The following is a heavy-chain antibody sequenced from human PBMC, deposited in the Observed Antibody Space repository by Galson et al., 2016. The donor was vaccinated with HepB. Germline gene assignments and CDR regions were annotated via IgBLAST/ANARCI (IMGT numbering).Heavy chain of an antibody. J-gene: IGHJ6*02. CDR3: ARGHIVATVDYYYYGLDV. Sequence: SVKVSCKASGYTLTTYAMYWVRQAPGQRLEWMGWINAANGDTKYSQKLQGRGTITWDTSANTAYMELSSLRSEDTAVYYCARGHIVATVDYYYYGLDVWGQGTTVTVAS. CDR2: INAANGDT. CDR1: GYTLTTYA. D-gene: IGHD5-12*01. V-gene: IGHV1-3*01.